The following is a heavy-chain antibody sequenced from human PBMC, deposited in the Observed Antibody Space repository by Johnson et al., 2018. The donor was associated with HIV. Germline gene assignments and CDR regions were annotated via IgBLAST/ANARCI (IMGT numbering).Heavy chain of an antibody. V-gene: IGHV3-9*01. D-gene: IGHD1-26*01. CDR2: ISWNSGSI. CDR1: GFTFDDYA. J-gene: IGHJ3*02. Sequence: VQLVESGGGLVQPGRSLRLSCAASGFTFDDYAMHWVRQAPGKGLAWVSGISWNSGSIGYADSVKGRFTISRDNAKNSLYLQMNSLRAEDTALYYCAKGWIVGATKGEVDAFDIWGQGTMVTVSS. CDR3: AKGWIVGATKGEVDAFDI.